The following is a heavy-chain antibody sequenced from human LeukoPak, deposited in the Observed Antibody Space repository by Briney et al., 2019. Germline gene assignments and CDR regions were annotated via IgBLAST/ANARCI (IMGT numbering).Heavy chain of an antibody. CDR3: ARDSRGYSYGILAGYYYYYGMDV. J-gene: IGHJ6*02. CDR1: GFTISSYA. V-gene: IGHV3-30*04. CDR2: ISYDGSNK. Sequence: GGSLRLSCAASGFTISSYAMHWVRQTPGKGLEWVAVISYDGSNKYYADSVKGRFTISRDNSKNTLYLQMNSLRAEDTAVYYCARDSRGYSYGILAGYYYYYGMDVWGQGTTVTVSS. D-gene: IGHD5-18*01.